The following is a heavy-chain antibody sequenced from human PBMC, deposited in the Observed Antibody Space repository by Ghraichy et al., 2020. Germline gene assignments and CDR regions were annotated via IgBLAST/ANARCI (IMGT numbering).Heavy chain of an antibody. J-gene: IGHJ6*02. V-gene: IGHV3-21*01. CDR1: GFTFSSYS. CDR3: AAYGVAGLYYYYGMDV. D-gene: IGHD6-19*01. CDR2: ISSSSSYI. Sequence: GESLNISCAASGFTFSSYSMNWVRQAPGKGLEWVSSISSSSSYIYYADSVKGRFTISRDNAKNSLYLQMNSLRAEDTAVYYCAAYGVAGLYYYYGMDVWGQGTTVTVSS.